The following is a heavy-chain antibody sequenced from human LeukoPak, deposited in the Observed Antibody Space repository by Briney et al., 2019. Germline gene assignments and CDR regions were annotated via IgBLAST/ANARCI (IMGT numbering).Heavy chain of an antibody. J-gene: IGHJ4*02. CDR3: ARVYGIAAAGEGAY. Sequence: GASVKVSFKASGYTLTSYGISWVRQAPGQGLERMGWISAYNGNTNYAQKLQGRVTMTTDTSTSTAYMELRSLRSDDTAVYYCARVYGIAAAGEGAYWGQGTLVTVSS. CDR1: GYTLTSYG. V-gene: IGHV1-18*01. CDR2: ISAYNGNT. D-gene: IGHD6-13*01.